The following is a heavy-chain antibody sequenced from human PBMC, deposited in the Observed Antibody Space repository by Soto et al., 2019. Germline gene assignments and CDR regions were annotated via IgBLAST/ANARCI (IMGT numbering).Heavy chain of an antibody. CDR1: GFTFSSYS. J-gene: IGHJ4*02. V-gene: IGHV3-48*02. CDR2: ISSSSSTI. CDR3: ARVGEQWLVPYFDY. D-gene: IGHD6-19*01. Sequence: GGSLRLSCAASGFTFSSYSMNWVRQAPGKGLEWVSYISSSSSTIYYADSVKGRFTISRDNAKNSLYLQMNSLRDEDTAVYYCARVGEQWLVPYFDYRGQGTLVTLSS.